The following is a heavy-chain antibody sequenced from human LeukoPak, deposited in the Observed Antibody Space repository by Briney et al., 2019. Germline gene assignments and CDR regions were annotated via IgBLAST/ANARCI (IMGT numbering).Heavy chain of an antibody. CDR1: GGSISSGGYY. D-gene: IGHD5-24*01. Sequence: SETLSLTCTVSGGSISSGGYYWSWIRQHPGKGLEWIGYIYYSGSTYYNPSLKSRVTISVDTSKNQFSLKLSSVTAADTAVYYCARRGYNSYYFDYWGQGTLVTVSS. CDR3: ARRGYNSYYFDY. V-gene: IGHV4-31*03. J-gene: IGHJ4*02. CDR2: IYYSGST.